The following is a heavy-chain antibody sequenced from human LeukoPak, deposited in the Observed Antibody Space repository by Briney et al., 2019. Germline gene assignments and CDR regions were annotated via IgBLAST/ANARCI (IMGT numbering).Heavy chain of an antibody. J-gene: IGHJ4*02. CDR2: IYYSGST. D-gene: IGHD3-22*01. CDR3: ATLSSGPLRWFDY. V-gene: IGHV4-39*01. CDR1: GGSISSSSYY. Sequence: KPSQTLSLTCTVSGGSISSSSYYWGWIRQPPGKGLEWIGSIYYSGSTYYNPSLKSRVTISVDTSKNQFSLKLSSVTAADTAVYYCATLSSGPLRWFDYWGQGTLVTVSS.